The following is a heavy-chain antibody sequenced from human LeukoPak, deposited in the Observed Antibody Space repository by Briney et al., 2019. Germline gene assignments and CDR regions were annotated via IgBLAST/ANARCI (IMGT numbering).Heavy chain of an antibody. Sequence: PSETLSLTCSVSRGSITGHYWSWVRQPPGKGPEWLGYVHSSGTTSYNPSLKSRVTISADTSKNQFSLKMTSLTTADTGVYYCAALGDNNSLNNFCGQGTLVTVSS. V-gene: IGHV4-59*11. CDR1: RGSITGHY. D-gene: IGHD3-9*01. J-gene: IGHJ4*02. CDR3: AALGDNNSLNNF. CDR2: VHSSGTT.